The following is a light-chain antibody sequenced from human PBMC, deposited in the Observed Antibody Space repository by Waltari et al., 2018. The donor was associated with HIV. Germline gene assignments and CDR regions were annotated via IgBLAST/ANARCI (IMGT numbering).Light chain of an antibody. Sequence: EIVMTQSPATLSVSPGERATLSCRDSQSVSSNLAWHQQKPGQAPRLLIYGASTRATGIPARFSGSGSGTEFTLTISSLQSEDFAVYYCQQYNNWPRTFGQGTKLEIK. CDR3: QQYNNWPRT. V-gene: IGKV3-15*01. CDR2: GAS. CDR1: QSVSSN. J-gene: IGKJ2*01.